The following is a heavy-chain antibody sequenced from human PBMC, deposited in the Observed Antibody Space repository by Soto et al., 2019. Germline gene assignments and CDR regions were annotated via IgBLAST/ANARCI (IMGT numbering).Heavy chain of an antibody. D-gene: IGHD2-2*01. CDR3: ARNWNLALVPAAYFDS. V-gene: IGHV4-39*01. CDR2: VYYTGTT. J-gene: IGHJ4*02. Sequence: SETLSLTCTVSNFSVLTSIYYWAWIRQPPGKGLEWVGTVYYTGTTYYSPSLQSRVTISIDTSKNQFSLNLNSVTAADTAVYYCARNWNLALVPAAYFDSWGQGTLVTVSS. CDR1: NFSVLTSIYY.